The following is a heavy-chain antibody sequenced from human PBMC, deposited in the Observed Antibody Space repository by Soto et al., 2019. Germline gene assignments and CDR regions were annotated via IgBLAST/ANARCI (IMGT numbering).Heavy chain of an antibody. Sequence: SETLSLTSTVYGGSFSGYYWSWIRQPPGKGLEWIGEINHSGSTNYNPSLKSRVTISVDTSKNQFSLKLSSVTAADTAVYYCARDHSSSSPFPYYYYMDVWGKGTTVTVSS. CDR3: ARDHSSSSPFPYYYYMDV. CDR1: GGSFSGYY. D-gene: IGHD6-6*01. CDR2: INHSGST. J-gene: IGHJ6*03. V-gene: IGHV4-34*01.